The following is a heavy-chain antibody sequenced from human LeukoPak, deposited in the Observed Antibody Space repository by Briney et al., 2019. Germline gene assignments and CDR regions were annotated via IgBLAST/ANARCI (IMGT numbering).Heavy chain of an antibody. CDR2: INGGSTHK. CDR1: GFTFSSYA. V-gene: IGHV3-21*01. CDR3: ARDGTRAYTGYDFDF. Sequence: GGSLRLSCAASGFTFSSYAMNWVRQAPGKGLEWVSSINGGSTHKFYGDSVKGRFIISRDNAKRSLYLETNSLRAEDTAVYYCARDGTRAYTGYDFDFWGQGTLVSVSS. J-gene: IGHJ4*02. D-gene: IGHD5-12*01.